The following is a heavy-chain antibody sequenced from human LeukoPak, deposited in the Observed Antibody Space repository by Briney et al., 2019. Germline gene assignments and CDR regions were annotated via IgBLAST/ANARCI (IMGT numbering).Heavy chain of an antibody. V-gene: IGHV3-48*03. CDR1: GFTFSDYE. CDR2: ISNSGSTI. J-gene: IGHJ6*03. Sequence: PGGSLRLSCTASGFTFSDYEMNWVRQATGKGLEWVAYISNSGSTINYADSVKGRFTISRDNAKKSLYLQMNSLRAEDTAVYYCAREKGYYYGSGSYYNPASGYMDVWGKGTTVTVSS. D-gene: IGHD3-10*01. CDR3: AREKGYYYGSGSYYNPASGYMDV.